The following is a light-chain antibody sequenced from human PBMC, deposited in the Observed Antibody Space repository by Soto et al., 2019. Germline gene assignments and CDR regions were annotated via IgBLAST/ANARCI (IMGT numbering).Light chain of an antibody. CDR1: QSVSSD. CDR2: GAS. J-gene: IGKJ1*01. V-gene: IGKV3-15*01. Sequence: EIVMTQSPATLSVSPGERATLSCRASQSVSSDLAWYHQKPGQAPRLLIYGASTRATGIPARFSGSGSGTDFTLTISGLQSEDFAIYYCQQYNNWPRTFGQGTKVDIK. CDR3: QQYNNWPRT.